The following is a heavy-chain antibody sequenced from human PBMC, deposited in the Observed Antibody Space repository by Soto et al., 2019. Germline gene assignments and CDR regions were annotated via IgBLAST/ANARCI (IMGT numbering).Heavy chain of an antibody. CDR1: GGTFSSYA. Sequence: QVQLVQSGAEVKKPGSSVKVSCKASGGTFSSYAISWVRQAPGQGLEWMGGVIPIFGTANYAQKYQGRVTITADESTSTAYMELSSLRSEDTAAYYCAIDLRDGYNYWNLDYWGQGTLVTVSS. D-gene: IGHD5-12*01. J-gene: IGHJ4*02. V-gene: IGHV1-69*01. CDR3: AIDLRDGYNYWNLDY. CDR2: VIPIFGTA.